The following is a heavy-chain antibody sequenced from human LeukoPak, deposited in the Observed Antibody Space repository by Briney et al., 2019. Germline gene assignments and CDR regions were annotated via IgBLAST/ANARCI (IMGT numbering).Heavy chain of an antibody. D-gene: IGHD3-3*01. CDR3: ARGAITISNAQPFDY. J-gene: IGHJ4*02. Sequence: GASVKVSCKASGYTFTGYYMHWVRQAPGQGLEWMGWINPNSGGTNYAQKFQGRVTMTRDTSISTAYMELSRLRSDDTAVHYCARGAITISNAQPFDYWGQGTLVTVSS. V-gene: IGHV1-2*02. CDR1: GYTFTGYY. CDR2: INPNSGGT.